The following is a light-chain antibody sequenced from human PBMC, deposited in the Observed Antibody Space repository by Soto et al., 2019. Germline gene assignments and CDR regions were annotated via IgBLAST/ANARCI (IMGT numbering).Light chain of an antibody. J-gene: IGLJ1*01. CDR3: SSYTSRSTLYV. CDR1: SSDIGGYNY. Sequence: QSVLTQPASVSGSPGQSITVSCTGTSSDIGGYNYVSWYQQHPGKAPKLMVYEVTNRPSGVSDRFSGSKSGNTASLTISGLQADDEGYSYCSSYTSRSTLYVFGTGTKVTVL. V-gene: IGLV2-14*01. CDR2: EVT.